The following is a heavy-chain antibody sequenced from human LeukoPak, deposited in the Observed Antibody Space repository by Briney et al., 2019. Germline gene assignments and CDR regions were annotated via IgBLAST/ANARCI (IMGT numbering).Heavy chain of an antibody. J-gene: IGHJ4*02. V-gene: IGHV3-7*01. Sequence: GGCLRLSCAASGFSFRTYWMSWVRQAPGKRLGWVANIKEDGSEEYYVDSVKGRFAISRDNAKNSLYLQMNSLRAEDTAVYYCARDSPSSTSWGYWGQGTLVTVSS. CDR1: GFSFRTYW. CDR2: IKEDGSEE. D-gene: IGHD2-2*01. CDR3: ARDSPSSTSWGY.